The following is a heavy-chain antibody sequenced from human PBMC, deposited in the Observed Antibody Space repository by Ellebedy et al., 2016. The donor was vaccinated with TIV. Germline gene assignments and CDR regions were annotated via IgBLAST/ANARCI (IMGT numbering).Heavy chain of an antibody. J-gene: IGHJ6*02. CDR1: GDSVTSGSFY. D-gene: IGHD6-13*01. Sequence: SETLSLTXTVSGDSVTSGSFYWSWIRQPPGKGLEWIGYIYYTGSTNYNPSLKSRVTISVDTSKNQFSLKLSSVTAADTAVYYCARSLAASDKVTYYFGMDVWGQGTTVTVSS. CDR3: ARSLAASDKVTYYFGMDV. V-gene: IGHV4-61*01. CDR2: IYYTGST.